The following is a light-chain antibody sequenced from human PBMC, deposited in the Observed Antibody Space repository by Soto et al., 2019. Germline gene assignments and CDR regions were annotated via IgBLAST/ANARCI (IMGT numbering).Light chain of an antibody. CDR3: QQYSSFPWT. CDR2: GAS. Sequence: EIVLTQSPGTLSLSPGDRATLSCRASQSVSSGYLAWYQQKPGQAPRLLTYGASSRATGIPDRFSGSGSGTDFTLTIIRLEPEDCAVYYCQQYSSFPWTIGQGTKVDIK. J-gene: IGKJ1*01. CDR1: QSVSSGY. V-gene: IGKV3-20*01.